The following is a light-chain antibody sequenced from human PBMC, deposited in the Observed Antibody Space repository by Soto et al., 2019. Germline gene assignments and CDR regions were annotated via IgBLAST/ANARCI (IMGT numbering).Light chain of an antibody. J-gene: IGLJ1*01. CDR2: EVS. Sequence: QSVLTQPPSASGSPGQSVAISCTGTSSDVGGHNYVSWYQQHPGKAPKLMIYEVSKRPSGVPDRFSGSKSGNTASLTVSGLQAEDEADYYCISYAGSNTLYVFGPGTKVTVL. CDR1: SSDVGGHNY. CDR3: ISYAGSNTLYV. V-gene: IGLV2-8*01.